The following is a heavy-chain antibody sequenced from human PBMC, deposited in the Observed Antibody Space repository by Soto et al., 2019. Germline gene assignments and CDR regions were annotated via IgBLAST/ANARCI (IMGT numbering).Heavy chain of an antibody. CDR1: G. Sequence: GGSLILSCTTSGMSWVRQAPGEGLEWVSSITSGDGTYYADSVKGRFTISRDKSRNTLYLQMNSLTADDTARYYCAKDEWELMFDSWGQGTLVTVSS. J-gene: IGHJ4*02. D-gene: IGHD1-26*01. CDR2: ITSGDGT. CDR3: AKDEWELMFDS. V-gene: IGHV3-23*01.